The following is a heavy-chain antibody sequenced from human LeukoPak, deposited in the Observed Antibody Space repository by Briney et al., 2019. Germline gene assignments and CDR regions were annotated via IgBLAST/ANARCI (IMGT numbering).Heavy chain of an antibody. CDR3: ARDPLGTGIDY. CDR1: GGSISSYY. V-gene: IGHV4-59*01. CDR2: IYYSGST. D-gene: IGHD3-10*01. Sequence: SETLSLTCTVSGGSISSYYWSWIRQPPGKGLGWIGYIYYSGSTNYNPSLKSRVTISVDTSKNQFSLKLSSVTAADTAVYYCARDPLGTGIDYWGQGTLVTVSS. J-gene: IGHJ4*02.